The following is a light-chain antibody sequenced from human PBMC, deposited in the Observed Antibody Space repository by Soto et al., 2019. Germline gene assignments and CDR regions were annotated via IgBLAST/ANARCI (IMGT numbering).Light chain of an antibody. V-gene: IGLV2-14*01. J-gene: IGLJ2*01. CDR1: SSDVGAYNY. CDR2: EVS. CDR3: SSYTTSSTVV. Sequence: LTQPHSVSESPGKTVTISCTGTSSDVGAYNYVSWYQQHPGKAPKLIIYEVSNRPSGVSNRFSGSKSANTASLTISGLQAEDEADYYCSSYTTSSTVVFGGGTKLTVL.